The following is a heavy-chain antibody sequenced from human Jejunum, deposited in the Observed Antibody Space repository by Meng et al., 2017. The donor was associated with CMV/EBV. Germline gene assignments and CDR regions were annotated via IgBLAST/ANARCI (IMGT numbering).Heavy chain of an antibody. CDR3: ARRADGWYYFDY. D-gene: IGHD6-19*01. Sequence: SGFNFDDYAMHWVRQAPGKDLEWVSGITPNSGIKEYADSVKGRFTISRDNAKNSLYMEMNSLRGEDTALYYCARRADGWYYFDYWGRGSLVTVSS. V-gene: IGHV3-9*01. J-gene: IGHJ4*02. CDR2: ITPNSGIK. CDR1: GFNFDDYA.